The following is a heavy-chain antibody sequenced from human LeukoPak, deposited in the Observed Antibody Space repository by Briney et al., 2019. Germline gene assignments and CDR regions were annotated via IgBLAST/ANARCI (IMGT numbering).Heavy chain of an antibody. CDR2: IFYSGST. J-gene: IGHJ5*02. CDR1: GGSISSYY. CDR3: ARARHYDILPGYYCFDP. V-gene: IGHV4-59*01. Sequence: PSETLSLTCTVSGGSISSYYWSWIRQPPGKGLEWIGYIFYSGSTNYNPSLKSRVTLSVDTSKNQFSLKLSSVTAADTAVYYCARARHYDILPGYYCFDPWGQGTLVTVSS. D-gene: IGHD3-9*01.